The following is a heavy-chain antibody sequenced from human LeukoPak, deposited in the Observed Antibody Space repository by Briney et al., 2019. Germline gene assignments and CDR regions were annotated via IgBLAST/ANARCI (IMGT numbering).Heavy chain of an antibody. V-gene: IGHV3-23*01. J-gene: IGHJ5*02. CDR1: GFTFKSYA. D-gene: IGHD3-3*01. Sequence: GGSLRLSCATSGFTFKSYAMTWVRQAPGKGLEWVSAIGGGGDKVFYADSVKGRFTISRDNSKQTLFLQMNSLGAADTAVYYCAKVSSGEHTFWSDFSQDKWFDPWGLGTLVTVAS. CDR3: AKVSSGEHTFWSDFSQDKWFDP. CDR2: IGGGGDKV.